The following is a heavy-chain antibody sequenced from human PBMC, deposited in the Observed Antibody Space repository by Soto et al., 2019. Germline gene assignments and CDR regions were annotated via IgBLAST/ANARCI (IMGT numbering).Heavy chain of an antibody. V-gene: IGHV4-30-2*06. CDR3: VRGGGNDPFDY. CDR2: ITKLENT. Sequence: QLRLQESGSGVVKTSESLSLTCTFFGASITNGGYSWSWIRQSPGRGLEWIGHITKLENTYFNPSYKSRLSMSIDRTKNQFSLKVNSMTAADKGRFFCVRGGGNDPFDYWGQGILVTVSS. J-gene: IGHJ4*02. D-gene: IGHD5-12*01. CDR1: GASITNGGYS.